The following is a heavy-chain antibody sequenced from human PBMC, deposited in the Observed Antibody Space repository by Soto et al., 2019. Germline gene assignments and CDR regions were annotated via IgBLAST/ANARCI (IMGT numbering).Heavy chain of an antibody. J-gene: IGHJ4*02. CDR3: ARVSFETSGYADY. Sequence: AAPVKVSCKASGYIFRTNTMHWVRQAPGQRLEWMGWINAANGNTKYSQNFQGRVTISRDTSASTAYLELSSLRSEDTAVYYCARVSFETSGYADYWGQGTLVTVSS. CDR2: INAANGNT. D-gene: IGHD3-22*01. V-gene: IGHV1-3*01. CDR1: GYIFRTNT.